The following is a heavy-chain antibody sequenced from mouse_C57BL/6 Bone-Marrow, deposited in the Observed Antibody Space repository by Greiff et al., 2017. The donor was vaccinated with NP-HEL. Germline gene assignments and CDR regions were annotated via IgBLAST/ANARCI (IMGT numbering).Heavy chain of an antibody. CDR2: ISSGGSYT. V-gene: IGHV5-6*01. J-gene: IGHJ3*01. Sequence: EVQGVESGGDLVKPGGSLKLSCAASGFTFSSYGMSWVRQTPDKRLEWVATISSGGSYTYYPDSVKGRFTISRDNAKNTLYLQMGSLKSEDTAMYYCARLNGLAYWGQGTLVTVSA. CDR1: GFTFSSYG. CDR3: ARLNGLAY. D-gene: IGHD1-2*01.